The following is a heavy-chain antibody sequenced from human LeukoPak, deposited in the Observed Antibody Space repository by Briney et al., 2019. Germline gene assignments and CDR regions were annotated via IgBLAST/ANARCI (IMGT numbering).Heavy chain of an antibody. J-gene: IGHJ6*02. Sequence: ASVKVSCKASGYTFTSYGISWVRQAPGQGLEWMGWISAYNGNTNYAQKLQGRVTMTTDTSTSTAYMELSSLRSEDTAVYYCATSDIVVVPAAIRDYYYGMDVWGQGTTVTVSS. CDR2: ISAYNGNT. CDR1: GYTFTSYG. V-gene: IGHV1-18*01. D-gene: IGHD2-2*02. CDR3: ATSDIVVVPAAIRDYYYGMDV.